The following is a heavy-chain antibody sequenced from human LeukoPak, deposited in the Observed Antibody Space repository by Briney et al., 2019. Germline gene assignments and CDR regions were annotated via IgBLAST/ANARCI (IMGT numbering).Heavy chain of an antibody. V-gene: IGHV3-7*01. CDR2: IKQDGSEK. J-gene: IGHJ3*02. CDR3: ARVSVVPAAIPELWAFDI. D-gene: IGHD2-2*01. Sequence: GGSLRLSCAASGFTFSSYWMSWVRQAPGKGLEWVANIKQDGSEKYYVDSVKGRFTISRDNAKNSLYLQVNSLRAEDTAVYYCARVSVVPAAIPELWAFDIWGQGTMVTVSS. CDR1: GFTFSSYW.